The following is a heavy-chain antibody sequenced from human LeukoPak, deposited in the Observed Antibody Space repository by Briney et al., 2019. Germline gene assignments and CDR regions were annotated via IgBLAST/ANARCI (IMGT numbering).Heavy chain of an antibody. CDR3: ARDSAVAGSSFDY. J-gene: IGHJ4*02. CDR1: GASFNSTRW. Sequence: SETLSLTCAVSGASFNSTRWWSWVRQSPEKGLEWIGEIFHSGTTNYNPSLKSRDTISIDKSKNQFSLKLNSVTAADTAIYFCARDSAVAGSSFDYWGQGTLVTVSS. CDR2: IFHSGTT. V-gene: IGHV4-4*02. D-gene: IGHD6-19*01.